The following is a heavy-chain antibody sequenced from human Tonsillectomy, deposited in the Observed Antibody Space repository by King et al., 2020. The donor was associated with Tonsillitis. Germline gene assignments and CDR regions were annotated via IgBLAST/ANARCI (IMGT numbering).Heavy chain of an antibody. CDR3: ARDYYDTSGYSSFYFDY. D-gene: IGHD3-22*01. Sequence: VQLQESGPGLVKPSETLSLTCTVSDDSITGYYWSWIRQPAGKGLEWIGRVYSSGSTNYNPSLKSRVTMSVDTSKNQFSLWLNSVTAADSAVYYCARDYYDTSGYSSFYFDYWGQGILVTVSS. J-gene: IGHJ4*02. CDR1: DDSITGYY. CDR2: VYSSGST. V-gene: IGHV4-4*07.